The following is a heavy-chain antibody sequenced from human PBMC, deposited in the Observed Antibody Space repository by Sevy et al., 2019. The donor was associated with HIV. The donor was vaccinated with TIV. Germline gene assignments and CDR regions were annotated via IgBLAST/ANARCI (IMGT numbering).Heavy chain of an antibody. Sequence: SETLSLTCAVSGGSISTNNWWSWVRQSPGEGLEGIGEIHHSGSTNYNPSLKGRVTMSVDKSKNQFSLKLTSVTAADTAVYYCARDLNDFWSGPLDVWGQGTTVTVSS. CDR1: GGSISTNNW. V-gene: IGHV4-4*02. J-gene: IGHJ6*02. D-gene: IGHD3-3*01. CDR2: IHHSGST. CDR3: ARDLNDFWSGPLDV.